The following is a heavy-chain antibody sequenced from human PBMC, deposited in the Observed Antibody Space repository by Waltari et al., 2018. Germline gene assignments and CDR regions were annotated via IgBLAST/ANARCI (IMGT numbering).Heavy chain of an antibody. D-gene: IGHD6-13*01. J-gene: IGHJ4*02. CDR2: ISGPAVTT. CDR1: GFTFISYA. Sequence: EVQLLESGGGLVQPGGSLRLSCAASGFTFISYAMTWVRQAPGKGLGVVSSISGPAVTTFYADSVKGRFSVSRDNSKNTLYLQINGLRADDTAVYYCAKAGGIAAAEFQFDFWGRGTLVTVSS. V-gene: IGHV3-23*01. CDR3: AKAGGIAAAEFQFDF.